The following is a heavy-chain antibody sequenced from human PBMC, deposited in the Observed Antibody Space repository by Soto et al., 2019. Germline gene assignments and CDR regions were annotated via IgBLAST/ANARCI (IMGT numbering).Heavy chain of an antibody. J-gene: IGHJ4*02. Sequence: EVQLVEYGGGLVQPGGSLRLSCAASGFAFSSYWMSWVRQAPGKGLEWVANIKQDGNEKYYVDSVKGRFTIPRDNAKNSLYLQMNSLRAEDTAVYYCARAYCSGGGCYPGIYWGQGTLVTVSS. CDR2: IKQDGNEK. V-gene: IGHV3-7*01. CDR1: GFAFSSYW. CDR3: ARAYCSGGGCYPGIY. D-gene: IGHD2-15*01.